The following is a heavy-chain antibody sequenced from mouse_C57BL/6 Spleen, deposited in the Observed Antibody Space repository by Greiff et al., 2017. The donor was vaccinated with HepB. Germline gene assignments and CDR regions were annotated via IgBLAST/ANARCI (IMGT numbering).Heavy chain of an antibody. CDR3: TASITY. J-gene: IGHJ3*01. V-gene: IGHV14-4*01. Sequence: DVHLVESGAELVRPGASVKLSCTASSFNIKDDYMHWVKQRPEQGLEWIGWIDPENGDTEYASKFQGKATITADTSSNTAYLQLSSLTSEDTAVYYCTASITYWGQGTLVTVSA. D-gene: IGHD1-3*01. CDR2: IDPENGDT. CDR1: SFNIKDDY.